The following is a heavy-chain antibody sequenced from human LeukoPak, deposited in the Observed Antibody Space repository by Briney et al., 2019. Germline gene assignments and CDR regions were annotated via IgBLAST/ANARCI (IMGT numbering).Heavy chain of an antibody. CDR2: ISSSGSTI. CDR3: ARAGPSSSWHQFDY. CDR1: GFTFSSYE. J-gene: IGHJ4*02. Sequence: GGSLRLSCAASGFTFSSYEMNWVRQAPGKGLEWVSYISSSGSTIYYADSVKGRFTISRDNAKNSLYLQMNSLRAEDTAVYYCARAGPSSSWHQFDYWGQGTLVTVSS. D-gene: IGHD6-13*01. V-gene: IGHV3-48*03.